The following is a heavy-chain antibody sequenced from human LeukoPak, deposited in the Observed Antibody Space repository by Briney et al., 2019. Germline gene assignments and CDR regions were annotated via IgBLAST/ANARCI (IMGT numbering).Heavy chain of an antibody. CDR2: IPYDGENT. Sequence: PGRCLRLACAASGFTFSRYAMYWVRQTPGKGLGRVAFIPYDGENTSYADSVKGRFTISRDNSKNTLHLQMNSLRAEDTAVYYCARDSGVGYYGSGSNNWFDPWGQGTLVTVSS. D-gene: IGHD3-10*01. CDR3: ARDSGVGYYGSGSNNWFDP. J-gene: IGHJ5*02. V-gene: IGHV3-30*04. CDR1: GFTFSRYA.